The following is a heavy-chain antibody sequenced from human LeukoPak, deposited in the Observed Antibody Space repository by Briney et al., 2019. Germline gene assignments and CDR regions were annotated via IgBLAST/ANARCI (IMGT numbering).Heavy chain of an antibody. Sequence: GESLKISCQAPGYSFNKYWIAWVRQMPGKGLEWMGLIYPGDSRKRYSPTFQGQVAFSADMSINTAYLQWSSLEASDTAMYYCAREGGIEGAPFWGQGTLVTVSS. CDR1: GYSFNKYW. D-gene: IGHD1-26*01. CDR3: AREGGIEGAPF. V-gene: IGHV5-51*01. J-gene: IGHJ4*02. CDR2: IYPGDSRK.